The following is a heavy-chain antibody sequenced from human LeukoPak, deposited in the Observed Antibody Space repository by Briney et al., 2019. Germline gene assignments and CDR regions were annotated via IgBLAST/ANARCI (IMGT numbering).Heavy chain of an antibody. J-gene: IGHJ4*02. V-gene: IGHV3-21*01. CDR2: ISSRNTYI. CDR3: ASPPRNYWY. Sequence: GGSLRLSCAASGFTFSAFGMNWVRQAPGKGLEWVSSISSRNTYIYYADSVKGRFAISRDNAKNSLYLQMNSLRAEDTAVYYCASPPRNYWYWGQGTLVTVSS. CDR1: GFTFSAFG. D-gene: IGHD2-15*01.